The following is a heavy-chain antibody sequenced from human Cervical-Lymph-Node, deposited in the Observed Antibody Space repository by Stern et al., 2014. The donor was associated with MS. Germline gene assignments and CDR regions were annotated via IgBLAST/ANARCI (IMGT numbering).Heavy chain of an antibody. Sequence: VQLVQSGAEVKKPGESLKIACKGSGYSFSSYWIAWVRQMPGKGLEWMGMIFPSDPEPMYSPSFEGQSTISVDKSTSTAYLHWSSLKASDTARYYCGREVALTAGLLGFWGQGTQVIVS. CDR2: IFPSDPEP. V-gene: IGHV5-51*01. D-gene: IGHD3-22*01. CDR1: GYSFSSYW. J-gene: IGHJ4*02. CDR3: GREVALTAGLLGF.